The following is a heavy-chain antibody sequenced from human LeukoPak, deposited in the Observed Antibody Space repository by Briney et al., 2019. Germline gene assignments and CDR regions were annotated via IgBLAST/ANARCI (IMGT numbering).Heavy chain of an antibody. J-gene: IGHJ5*02. CDR2: INHSGST. CDR3: ARGRLRYLPT. Sequence: PSETLSLTCAVYGGSFSGYYWSWIRQPPGKGLEWIGEINHSGSTNYNPSLKSRVTISVDTSKNQFSLKLSSVTAADTAVYYCARGRLRYLPTWGQGTLVTVSS. CDR1: GGSFSGYY. V-gene: IGHV4-34*01. D-gene: IGHD3-9*01.